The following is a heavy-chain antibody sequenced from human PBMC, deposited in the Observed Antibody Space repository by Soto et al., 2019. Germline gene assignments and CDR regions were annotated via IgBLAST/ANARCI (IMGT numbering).Heavy chain of an antibody. CDR3: ARGFLGPSSAPYWYFDL. D-gene: IGHD1-26*01. Sequence: GESLKISCAASGFTFSSYGMHWVRQAPGKGLEWVAVIWYDGSNKYYADSVKGRFTISRDNSKNTLYLQMNSLRAEDTAVYYCARGFLGPSSAPYWYFDLWGRGTLVTVSS. CDR1: GFTFSSYG. J-gene: IGHJ2*01. CDR2: IWYDGSNK. V-gene: IGHV3-33*01.